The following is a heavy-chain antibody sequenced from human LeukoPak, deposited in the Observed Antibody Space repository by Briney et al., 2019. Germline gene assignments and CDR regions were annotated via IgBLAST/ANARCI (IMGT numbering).Heavy chain of an antibody. J-gene: IGHJ4*02. Sequence: GGSLRLXCAASGFTFSSYWMHWVRQAPGKGLVWVSHINSDGSITNYADSVKGRFTISRDNAKNTLYLQMNSLRAEDTAVYYCARETESFDYWGQGTLVTVSS. CDR3: ARETESFDY. CDR2: INSDGSIT. V-gene: IGHV3-74*01. CDR1: GFTFSSYW.